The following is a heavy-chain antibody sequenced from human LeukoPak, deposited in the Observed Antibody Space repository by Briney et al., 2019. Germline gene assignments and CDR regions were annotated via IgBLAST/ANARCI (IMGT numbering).Heavy chain of an antibody. V-gene: IGHV3-48*04. CDR1: GFTFGIYS. J-gene: IGHJ4*02. CDR3: AREGYYDSGSVDY. Sequence: PGGSLRLSCAASGFTFGIYSMNWVRQAPGKGLEWVSYISSSSSSIYYADSVKGRFTISRDNAKNSLYLQMNSLRAEDTAVYYCAREGYYDSGSVDYWGQGTLVTVSS. CDR2: ISSSSSSI. D-gene: IGHD3-22*01.